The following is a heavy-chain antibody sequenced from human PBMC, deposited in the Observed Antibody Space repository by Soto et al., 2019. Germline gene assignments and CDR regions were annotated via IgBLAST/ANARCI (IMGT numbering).Heavy chain of an antibody. J-gene: IGHJ4*02. CDR2: IYYSGST. V-gene: IGHV4-59*01. Sequence: SETLSLTCTVSGGSISSYYWSWIRQPPGKGLEGIGYIYYSGSTNYNPSLKSRVTISVDTSKNKFSLKLSSVTAADTAVYYCARGNTLSYCGGECPLYLDYWGQGTLVTVSS. CDR3: ARGNTLSYCGGECPLYLDY. CDR1: GGSISSYY. D-gene: IGHD2-21*01.